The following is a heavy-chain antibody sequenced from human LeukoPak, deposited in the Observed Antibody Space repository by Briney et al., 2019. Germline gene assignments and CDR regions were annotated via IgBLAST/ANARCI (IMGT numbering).Heavy chain of an antibody. D-gene: IGHD2-2*01. J-gene: IGHJ4*02. Sequence: PGRSLRLSCAASGFTFDDYAMHWVRQAPGKGLEWVSGISWNSISIAYADSVKGRFTISRDNAKNSLYLQMNSLRVEDTALYYCTTDRYCSSTSCYLSFSSDYWGQGTLVTVSS. CDR1: GFTFDDYA. V-gene: IGHV3-9*01. CDR2: ISWNSISI. CDR3: TTDRYCSSTSCYLSFSSDY.